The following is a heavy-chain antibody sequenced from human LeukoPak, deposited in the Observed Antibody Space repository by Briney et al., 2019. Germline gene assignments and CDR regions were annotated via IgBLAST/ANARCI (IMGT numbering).Heavy chain of an antibody. Sequence: GGSLRLSCAASGFIVCSRYMSWVRQAPGKGLEWVSAIYSGVGTNYADSVKGRFTISRDNSRNTLYLQMNSLRAEDTAVYYCVRAENGMDVWGRGTAVTVS. CDR3: VRAENGMDV. J-gene: IGHJ6*02. CDR2: IYSGVGT. V-gene: IGHV3-53*01. CDR1: GFIVCSRY.